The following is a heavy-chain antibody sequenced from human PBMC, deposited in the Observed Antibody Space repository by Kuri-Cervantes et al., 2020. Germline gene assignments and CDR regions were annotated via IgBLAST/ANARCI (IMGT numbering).Heavy chain of an antibody. CDR2: ISYDGSNK. V-gene: IGHV3-30-3*01. Sequence: GESLKISCAASGFTFSSYAMDWVRQAPGKGLEWVAVISYDGSNKYYADSAKGRFTISRDNSKNTLYLQMNSLRAEDTAVYYCARGGYYYDSSGLDYWGQGTLVTVSS. CDR1: GFTFSSYA. J-gene: IGHJ4*02. D-gene: IGHD3-22*01. CDR3: ARGGYYYDSSGLDY.